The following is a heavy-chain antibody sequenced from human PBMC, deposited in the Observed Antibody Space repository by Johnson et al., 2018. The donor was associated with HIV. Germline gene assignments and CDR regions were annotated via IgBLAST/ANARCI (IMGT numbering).Heavy chain of an antibody. CDR3: AKVGGLRWQTWGAFDI. Sequence: QVQLVESGGGVVQPGGSLRLSCAASGFTFSSYGMHWVRQAPGKGLEWVAFIRYDGSNKYYADSVKGRFTISRDNSKNTLYLQMNSLRADDTAVYYCAKVGGLRWQTWGAFDIWGQGTRVTVSS. D-gene: IGHD4-23*01. J-gene: IGHJ3*02. CDR2: IRYDGSNK. V-gene: IGHV3-30*02. CDR1: GFTFSSYG.